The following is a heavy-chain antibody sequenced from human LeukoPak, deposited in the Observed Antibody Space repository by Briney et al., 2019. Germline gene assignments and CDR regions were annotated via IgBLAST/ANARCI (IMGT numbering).Heavy chain of an antibody. J-gene: IGHJ4*02. D-gene: IGHD1-14*01. CDR3: ARHNREYASDSPLDY. V-gene: IGHV5-51*01. CDR2: IYPGDSDT. Sequence: GESLKISCKGSGYTFTTYWIGWVRQLPGKGLDWMGIIYPGDSDTRYSPSFQGQVTISADKSISTAYLQWSSLKASDTAMYYCARHNREYASDSPLDYWGQGTLVTVSS. CDR1: GYTFTTYW.